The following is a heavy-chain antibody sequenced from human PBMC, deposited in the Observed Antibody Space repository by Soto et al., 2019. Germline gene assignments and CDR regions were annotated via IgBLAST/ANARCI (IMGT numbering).Heavy chain of an antibody. CDR2: IYYSGST. J-gene: IGHJ6*02. D-gene: IGHD3-22*01. Sequence: PSETLSLTCTVSGGSISSGGYYWSWIRQHPGKGLEWIGYIYYSGSTYYNPSLKSRVTISVDTSKNQFSLKLGSVTAADTAVYYCARDRIDSSGYSYYYYGMDVWGQGTTVTVSS. CDR3: ARDRIDSSGYSYYYYGMDV. V-gene: IGHV4-31*03. CDR1: GGSISSGGYY.